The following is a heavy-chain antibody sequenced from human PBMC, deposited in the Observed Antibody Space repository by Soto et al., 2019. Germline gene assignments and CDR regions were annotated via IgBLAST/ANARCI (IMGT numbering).Heavy chain of an antibody. J-gene: IGHJ2*01. Sequence: GGSLRLSCAASGFTFSSYSMNWVRQAPGKGLEWVSSISSSSSYIYYADSVKGRFTISRDNAKNSLYLQMNSLRAEDTAVYYCASPPGCFWSGYYPYWYFYLWGRGTLVTVSS. CDR1: GFTFSSYS. D-gene: IGHD3-3*01. V-gene: IGHV3-21*01. CDR2: ISSSSSYI. CDR3: ASPPGCFWSGYYPYWYFYL.